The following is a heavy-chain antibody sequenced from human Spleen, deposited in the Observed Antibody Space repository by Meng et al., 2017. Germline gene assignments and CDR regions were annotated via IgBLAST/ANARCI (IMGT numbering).Heavy chain of an antibody. CDR1: GGTFSSYA. J-gene: IGHJ4*02. D-gene: IGHD6-13*01. Sequence: ASVKVSCKASGGTFSSYAISWVRQAPGQGLEWMGWISAYNGNTNYAQKLQGRVTMTTDTSTSTAYMELRSLRSDDTAVYYCARARIAAAGTAAGYWGQGTLVTVSS. CDR2: ISAYNGNT. CDR3: ARARIAAAGTAAGY. V-gene: IGHV1-18*01.